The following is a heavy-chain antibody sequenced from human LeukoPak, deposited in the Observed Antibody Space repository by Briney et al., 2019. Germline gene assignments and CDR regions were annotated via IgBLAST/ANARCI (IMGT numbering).Heavy chain of an antibody. Sequence: SETLSLTCTVSGGSISSYYWSWIRQPPGKGLEWIGYIYYSGSTKYNPSLKSRVTISVDTSKNQFSLKLSSVTAVDTAVYYCARSAGYSYGGGEIDYWGQGTLVTVSS. D-gene: IGHD5-18*01. CDR2: IYYSGST. CDR3: ARSAGYSYGGGEIDY. J-gene: IGHJ4*02. V-gene: IGHV4-59*01. CDR1: GGSISSYY.